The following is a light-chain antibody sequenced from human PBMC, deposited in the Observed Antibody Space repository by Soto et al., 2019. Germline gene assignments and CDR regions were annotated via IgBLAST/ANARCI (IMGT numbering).Light chain of an antibody. CDR1: SSNIGAGYE. CDR2: ENN. J-gene: IGLJ1*01. V-gene: IGLV1-40*01. CDR3: QSYDSSLSGYV. Sequence: QSVLTQPPSVSGAPGQRCTISCTGSSSNIGAGYEAHWYQQVPGTAPKLLIYENNNRPSGVPDRSSGSKSGTSASLAITGLQAEDEAEYYCQSYDSSLSGYVFGTGTKLTVL.